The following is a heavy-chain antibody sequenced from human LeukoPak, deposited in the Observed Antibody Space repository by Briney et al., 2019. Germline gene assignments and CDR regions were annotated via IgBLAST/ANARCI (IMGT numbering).Heavy chain of an antibody. J-gene: IGHJ4*02. V-gene: IGHV3-74*01. D-gene: IGHD6-19*01. CDR1: GFSFSSYW. CDR3: AREVYSSGWSSFDD. Sequence: PGGSLRLSCAASGFSFSSYWMDWVRQAPGKGLVWVSRINSDGSSTIHADSVKGRFTIPRDNAKNTLYLQMNSLRAEDTAVYYCAREVYSSGWSSFDDGGQGTLVTVSS. CDR2: INSDGSST.